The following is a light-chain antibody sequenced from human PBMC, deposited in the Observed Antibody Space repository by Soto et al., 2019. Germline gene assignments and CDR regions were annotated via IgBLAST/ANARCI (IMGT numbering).Light chain of an antibody. CDR1: QSISSW. CDR3: QQYNIYDT. V-gene: IGKV1-5*03. J-gene: IGKJ2*01. CDR2: KAS. Sequence: DIQMTQSPSTLSASVGDRVTITCRASQSISSWLAWYQRKPGKAPKLLIYKASSLESGVPSRFSGSGSGTEFTLTISSLQPDDFATYYCQQYNIYDTFGQGTKLEIK.